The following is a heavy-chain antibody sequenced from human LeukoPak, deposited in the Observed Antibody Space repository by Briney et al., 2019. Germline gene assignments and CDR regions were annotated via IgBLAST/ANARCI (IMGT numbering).Heavy chain of an antibody. CDR1: GYTFTTYY. V-gene: IGHV1-46*01. J-gene: IGHJ5*02. CDR2: INPSGAST. Sequence: ASVNVSCKASGYTFTTYYIHWVRHAPGPGLEWMGIINPSGASTMYAQKLQGRVTMTMDTSTSTVYMELSSLRSEDTAMYYCARGPPGWVYDITKRGLFDPWGQGTLVTVSS. D-gene: IGHD3-22*01. CDR3: ARGPPGWVYDITKRGLFDP.